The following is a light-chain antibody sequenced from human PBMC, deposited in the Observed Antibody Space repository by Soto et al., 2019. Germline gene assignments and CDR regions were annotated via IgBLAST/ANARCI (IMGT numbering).Light chain of an antibody. Sequence: DIQMTQSPSSLSASIGDRVTITCRASQIINTWLAWYQQKPGKAPKLLIYRASNLVNGVPSRFSGRGSGTEFTLTISSLQPDDFSMYYCQQYETYSGTFGPGTKVDL. J-gene: IGKJ3*01. CDR1: QIINTW. CDR3: QQYETYSGT. V-gene: IGKV1-5*03. CDR2: RAS.